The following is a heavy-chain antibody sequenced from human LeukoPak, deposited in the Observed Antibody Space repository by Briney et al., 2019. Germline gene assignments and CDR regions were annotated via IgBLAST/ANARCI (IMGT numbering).Heavy chain of an antibody. CDR1: GFTFSSYS. CDR3: ARLYYDSSGSFAY. CDR2: IRSSSSYI. Sequence: GGSLRLSCAASGFTFSSYSMNWVRQAPGKGLEWVSSIRSSSSYIYYADSVKGRFTISRDNAKNSLYLQMNSLRAEDTAVYYCARLYYDSSGSFAYWGQGTLVTVSS. V-gene: IGHV3-21*06. D-gene: IGHD3-22*01. J-gene: IGHJ4*02.